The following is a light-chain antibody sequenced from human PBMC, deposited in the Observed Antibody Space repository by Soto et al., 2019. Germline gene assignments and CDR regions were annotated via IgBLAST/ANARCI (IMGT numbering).Light chain of an antibody. CDR2: EVS. J-gene: IGLJ2*01. Sequence: QSALTQPASVSGSPGPSITISCTGTSSDVGGYNYVSWYQQHPGKAPKLMIYEVSNRPSGVSNRFSGSKSGNTASLTISGLQAEDEADYYCSSYTSSSTLVVFGGGTKVTVL. V-gene: IGLV2-14*01. CDR3: SSYTSSSTLVV. CDR1: SSDVGGYNY.